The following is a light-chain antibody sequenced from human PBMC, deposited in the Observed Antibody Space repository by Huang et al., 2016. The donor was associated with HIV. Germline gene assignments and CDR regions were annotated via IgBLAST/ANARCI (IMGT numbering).Light chain of an antibody. Sequence: DIVLTQSPATLSLSPGERATLSCRASQSVSSYLAWYQQKPGQAPRPLIYDASNRATVIPARFNVSGSGTDFTLTISSLEPEDFAFYSCQQRSNWPPSITFGQGTRLEIK. CDR2: DAS. CDR1: QSVSSY. V-gene: IGKV3-11*01. J-gene: IGKJ5*01. CDR3: QQRSNWPPSIT.